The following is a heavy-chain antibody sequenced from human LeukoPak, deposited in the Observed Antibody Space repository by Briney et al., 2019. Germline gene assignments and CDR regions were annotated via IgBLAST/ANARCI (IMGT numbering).Heavy chain of an antibody. Sequence: LSLTCTVSGGSIGSYYWSWIRQPPGKGLEWVSGISWNSGSIGYADSVKGRFTISRDNAKNSLYLQMNSLRAEDTALYYCAKGPYSSSWARTREYFQHWGQGTLVTVSS. D-gene: IGHD6-13*01. CDR1: GGSIGSYY. J-gene: IGHJ1*01. CDR2: ISWNSGSI. CDR3: AKGPYSSSWARTREYFQH. V-gene: IGHV3-9*01.